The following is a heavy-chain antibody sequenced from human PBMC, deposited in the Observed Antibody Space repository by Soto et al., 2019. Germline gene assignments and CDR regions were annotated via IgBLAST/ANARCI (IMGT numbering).Heavy chain of an antibody. CDR1: GGSISTYY. V-gene: IGHV4-59*01. Sequence: LSLTCTVSGGSISTYYWSWIRQPPGKGLEWIGYIYYSGSTSYNPSLKSRVTISVDTSKNQFSLKLSSVTAEDTAVYYCAREQSPYGLDVWGQGTTVTVSS. J-gene: IGHJ6*02. CDR3: AREQSPYGLDV. CDR2: IYYSGST.